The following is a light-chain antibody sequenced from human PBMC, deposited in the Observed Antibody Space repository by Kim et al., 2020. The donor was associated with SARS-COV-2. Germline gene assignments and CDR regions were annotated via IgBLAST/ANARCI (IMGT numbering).Light chain of an antibody. V-gene: IGLV1-40*01. Sequence: QSVLTQPPSVSAAPGQRVTISCTGSSTSIGAGYDVHWYQQLPGAAPKLLIYSNNNRPSGVPDRFSGSKSGTSAYLAITGLQAEDEADYYCRSYDTSLGLRIFGSGTRSPS. CDR3: RSYDTSLGLRI. CDR2: SNN. CDR1: STSIGAGYD. J-gene: IGLJ1*01.